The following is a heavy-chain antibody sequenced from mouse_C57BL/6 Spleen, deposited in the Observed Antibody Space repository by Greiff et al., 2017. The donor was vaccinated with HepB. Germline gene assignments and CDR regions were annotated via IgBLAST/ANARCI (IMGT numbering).Heavy chain of an antibody. CDR2: ISSGGDYI. J-gene: IGHJ2*01. D-gene: IGHD3-2*02. CDR1: GFTFSSYA. CDR3: TREKFSGSLTSSGYFDY. V-gene: IGHV5-9-1*02. Sequence: EVHLVESGEGLVKPGGSLKLSCAASGFTFSSYAMSWVRQTPEKRLEWVAYISSGGDYIYYADTVKGRFTISRDNARNTLYLQMSSLKSEDTAMYYCTREKFSGSLTSSGYFDYWGQGTTLTVSS.